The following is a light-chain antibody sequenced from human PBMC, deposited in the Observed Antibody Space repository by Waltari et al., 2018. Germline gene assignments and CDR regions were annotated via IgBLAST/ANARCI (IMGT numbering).Light chain of an antibody. CDR1: QGISRW. V-gene: IGKV1-12*01. Sequence: QMTQSPSSLSASVGDRVTITCRASQGISRWLAWYQQKPGKAPNLLMYAASSLQSWVPSRFSGSGSVTDFTLTISSLQPEDSAIYYCQQANSFPYTFGQGTKVEIK. CDR2: AAS. CDR3: QQANSFPYT. J-gene: IGKJ2*01.